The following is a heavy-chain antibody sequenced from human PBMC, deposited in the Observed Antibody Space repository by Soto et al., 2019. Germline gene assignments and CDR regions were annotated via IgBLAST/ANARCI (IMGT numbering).Heavy chain of an antibody. CDR3: SGCSGGACHQNYGMDV. J-gene: IGHJ6*02. V-gene: IGHV3-21*01. CDR1: GFTFSSCT. CDR2: ISPSTSHI. Sequence: EVHLVESGGGLVKPGGSLRLSCAVSGFTFSSCTMNWVRQAPGKGLEWVSSISPSTSHIYYADSVKGRFTISRDNAKNSLFLQMNSRRAEDAAVYYCSGCSGGACHQNYGMDVWGQGPTVTVSS. D-gene: IGHD2-15*01.